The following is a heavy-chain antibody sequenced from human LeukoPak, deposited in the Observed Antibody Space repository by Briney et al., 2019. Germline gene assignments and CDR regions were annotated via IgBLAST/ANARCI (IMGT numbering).Heavy chain of an antibody. J-gene: IGHJ4*02. CDR2: IEQDGTKK. V-gene: IGHV3-7*03. CDR1: GFTFGSYW. D-gene: IGHD2-15*01. Sequence: GGSLRLSCAASGFTFGSYWMSWVRHAPGKGLEWVANIEQDGTKKFYVDSVEGRFSISRDNAKNSLFLQVNSLRAEDTAVYYCASQDIVVVVAATPVDYWGQGTLVTVSS. CDR3: ASQDIVVVVAATPVDY.